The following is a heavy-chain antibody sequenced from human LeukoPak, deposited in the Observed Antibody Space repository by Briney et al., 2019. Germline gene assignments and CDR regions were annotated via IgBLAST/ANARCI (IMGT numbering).Heavy chain of an antibody. CDR2: IYYSGST. D-gene: IGHD3-10*01. J-gene: IGHJ5*02. V-gene: IGHV4-30-4*08. CDR3: ARAGIYGSGSYSSNWFDP. CDR1: GGSISSGDYY. Sequence: PSQTLSLTCTVSGGSISSGDYYWSWISQAPGKGLEWIRYIYYSGSTYYNPSLKSRVTISVDTSKNQFSLKLSSVTAADTAVYYCARAGIYGSGSYSSNWFDPWGQGTLVTVSS.